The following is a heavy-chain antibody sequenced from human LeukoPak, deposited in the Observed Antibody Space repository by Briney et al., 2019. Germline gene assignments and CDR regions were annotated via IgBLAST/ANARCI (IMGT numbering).Heavy chain of an antibody. J-gene: IGHJ6*03. CDR3: ARRRRDCSSITCSDNYFYYYMDV. CDR1: DGSFSDYS. CDR2: TNHGGST. V-gene: IGHV4-34*01. D-gene: IGHD2-2*01. Sequence: SETLSHTCAVYDGSFSDYSWTWIRQSPGKGLEWIAETNHGGSTIYNPSLKSRVITSIDTSKKQFSLNLSSVTAADTAVYYCARRRRDCSSITCSDNYFYYYMDVWGKGSTVTISS.